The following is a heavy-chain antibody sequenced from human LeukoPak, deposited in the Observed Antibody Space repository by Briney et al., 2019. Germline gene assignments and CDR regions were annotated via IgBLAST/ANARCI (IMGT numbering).Heavy chain of an antibody. CDR2: INPNSGGT. J-gene: IGHJ5*02. CDR1: GYTFTGYY. V-gene: IGHV1-2*02. CDR3: ARYVATTSWFDP. Sequence: ASVKVSCKASGYTFTGYYMHWVRQAPGQGLEWMGWINPNSGGTNYAQKFQGRVTMTRDTSISTAYMELSRLRSDDTAVYYCARYVATTSWFDPWGQGTLVTVSS. D-gene: IGHD5-12*01.